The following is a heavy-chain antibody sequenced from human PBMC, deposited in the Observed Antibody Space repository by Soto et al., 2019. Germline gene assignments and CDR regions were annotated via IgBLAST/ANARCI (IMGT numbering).Heavy chain of an antibody. CDR2: FDPEDGET. J-gene: IGHJ3*02. D-gene: IGHD6-25*01. V-gene: IGHV1-24*01. Sequence: QVKLVQSGAEVKKPGASVKVSCKVSGYTLTELSMHWVRQAPGKGLEWMGGFDPEDGETIYAQKFQGRVTMTEDTSTDTAYRELSSLRSEDTAVYYCATSPGIGAGKRGAFDIWGQGTMVTVSS. CDR3: ATSPGIGAGKRGAFDI. CDR1: GYTLTELS.